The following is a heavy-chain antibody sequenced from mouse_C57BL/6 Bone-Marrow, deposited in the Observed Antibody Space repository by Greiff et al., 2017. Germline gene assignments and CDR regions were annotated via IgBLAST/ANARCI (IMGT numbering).Heavy chain of an antibody. J-gene: IGHJ4*01. CDR3: ARFYGYYAMDY. CDR2: ILPGSGST. D-gene: IGHD1-1*01. CDR1: GYTFTGYW. Sequence: VKLQESGAELMKPGASVKLSCKATGYTFTGYWIEWVKQRPGHGLEWIGEILPGSGSTNYNEKFKGKATFTADTSSNTAYMQLSSLTTEESAIYYCARFYGYYAMDYWGQGTSVTVSS. V-gene: IGHV1-9*01.